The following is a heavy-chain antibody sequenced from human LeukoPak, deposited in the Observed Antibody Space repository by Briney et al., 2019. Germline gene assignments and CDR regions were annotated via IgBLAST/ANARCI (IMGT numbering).Heavy chain of an antibody. CDR3: ARGPVTRFEI. J-gene: IGHJ3*02. V-gene: IGHV3-23*01. CDR2: ISGSGGST. CDR1: GFXFSSYA. Sequence: GGSLRLSCAASGFXFSSYAMSWVRQAPGKGLEWVSAISGSGGSTYYADSVKGRFTISRDNSNNTLYLQMNSLRAEDTAVYYCARGPVTRFEIWGQGTMVTVSS. D-gene: IGHD4-17*01.